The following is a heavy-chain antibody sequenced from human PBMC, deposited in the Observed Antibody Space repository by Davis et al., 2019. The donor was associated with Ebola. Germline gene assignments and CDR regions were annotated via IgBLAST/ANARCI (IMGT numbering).Heavy chain of an antibody. J-gene: IGHJ4*02. V-gene: IGHV4-34*01. CDR3: ARGVYGAFFDS. CDR2: INYSGST. CDR1: GGSISGYY. D-gene: IGHD4-17*01. Sequence: PSETLSLTCAVYGGSISGYYWSWIRQPPGKGLEWIGEINYSGSTNYNPSLKSRVTISVDTSKNQFSLKLRSVTAADTAVYYCARGVYGAFFDSWGQGALVTVSS.